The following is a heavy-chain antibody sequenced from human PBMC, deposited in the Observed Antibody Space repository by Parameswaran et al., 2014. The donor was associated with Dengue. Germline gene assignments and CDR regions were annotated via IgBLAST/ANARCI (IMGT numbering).Heavy chain of an antibody. J-gene: IGHJ4*02. D-gene: IGHD2-15*01. CDR3: ARAAATIVVLPKVGYFDY. V-gene: IGHV4-31*01. Sequence: VRQAPGKGLDWIGAAHYTGSVYYKSSLKSQFTISLDTSKNQFSLELKSVTAADTAVYYCARAAATIVVLPKVGYFDYWGQGILVTVSS. CDR2: AHYTGSV.